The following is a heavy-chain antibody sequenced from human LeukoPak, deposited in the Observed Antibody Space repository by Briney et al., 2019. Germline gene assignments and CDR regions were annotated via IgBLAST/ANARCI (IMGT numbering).Heavy chain of an antibody. CDR2: IDPYNGNT. V-gene: IGHV1-18*01. CDR3: ARIPVPYYYYGIDV. CDR1: GYTFTSYG. J-gene: IGHJ6*02. D-gene: IGHD2-2*01. Sequence: APVKVSCKSSGYTFTSYGISWVRQAPGQGLEWMGWIDPYNGNTNYAQKLQGRVTMTTDTSTSTAYMELRSLRSDDTAVYYCARIPVPYYYYGIDVWGQGTTVTVSS.